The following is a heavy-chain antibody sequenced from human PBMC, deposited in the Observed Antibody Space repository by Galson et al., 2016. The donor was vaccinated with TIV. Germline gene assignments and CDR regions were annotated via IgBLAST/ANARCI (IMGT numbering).Heavy chain of an antibody. D-gene: IGHD1-26*01. CDR2: INTGNGNT. CDR3: ARGIVGASKAFDV. V-gene: IGHV1-3*04. Sequence: SVKVSCKASGYSFTNYNIHWVRQAPGQGLEWMGWINTGNGNTKYSQKLKGRVTLSGDTSATTAYMELNSLTSEDMAAYYWARGIVGASKAFDVWGQGTMVTVSS. CDR1: GYSFTNYN. J-gene: IGHJ3*01.